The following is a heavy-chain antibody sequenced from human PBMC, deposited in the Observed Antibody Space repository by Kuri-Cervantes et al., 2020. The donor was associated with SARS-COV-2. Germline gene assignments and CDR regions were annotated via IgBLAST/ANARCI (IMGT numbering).Heavy chain of an antibody. CDR2: IYYSGST. CDR3: ARSSDYVWGSLYYFDY. J-gene: IGHJ4*02. V-gene: IGHV4-59*01. Sequence: ESLKISCTVSGVSISSYYWSWIRQPPGKGLEWIGYIYYSGSTNFNPSLKSRVTISVDTSKNQFSLKLSSVTAADTAVYYCARSSDYVWGSLYYFDYWGQGTLVT. D-gene: IGHD3-16*01. CDR1: GVSISSYY.